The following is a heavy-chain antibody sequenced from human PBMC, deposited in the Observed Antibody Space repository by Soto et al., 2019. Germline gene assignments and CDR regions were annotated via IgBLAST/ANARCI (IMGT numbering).Heavy chain of an antibody. V-gene: IGHV4-4*07. Sequence: SETLSLTCTVSGGSISSYYWGWIRQPAGKGLEWIGRIYTSGSTNYNPSLKSRVTMSVDTSKNQFSLKLSSVTAADTAVYYCARMRDSSSWYWFDPWGQGTLVTVSS. CDR3: ARMRDSSSWYWFDP. CDR1: GGSISSYY. CDR2: IYTSGST. D-gene: IGHD6-13*01. J-gene: IGHJ5*02.